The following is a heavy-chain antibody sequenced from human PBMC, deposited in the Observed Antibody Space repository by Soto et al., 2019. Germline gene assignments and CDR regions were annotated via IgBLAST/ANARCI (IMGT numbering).Heavy chain of an antibody. CDR3: ARRYGSAFDI. D-gene: IGHD3-10*01. CDR1: GGSISSYY. J-gene: IGHJ3*02. V-gene: IGHV4-59*01. Sequence: QVQLQESGPGLVKPSETLSLTCTVSGGSISSYYWSWIRQPPGKGLEWIGYSYYSGSTNYNPSLKSRVTISVDTSQNQFSLKLSSVTAADTAVYYCARRYGSAFDIWGQGTMVTVSS. CDR2: SYYSGST.